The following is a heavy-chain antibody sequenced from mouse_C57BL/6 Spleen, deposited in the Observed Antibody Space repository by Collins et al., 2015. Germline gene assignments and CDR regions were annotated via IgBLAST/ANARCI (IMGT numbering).Heavy chain of an antibody. CDR2: IYPSDSET. D-gene: IGHD2-3*01. CDR1: GYTFTSYW. CDR3: ARSLDGYYHYFDY. Sequence: QVQLQQPGAELVRPGSSVKLSCKASGYTFTSYWMDWVKQRPGQGLEWIGNIYPSDSETHYNQKFKDKATLTVDKSSSTAYMQLSSLTSEDSAVYYCARSLDGYYHYFDYWGQGTTLTVSS. V-gene: IGHV1-61*01. J-gene: IGHJ2*01.